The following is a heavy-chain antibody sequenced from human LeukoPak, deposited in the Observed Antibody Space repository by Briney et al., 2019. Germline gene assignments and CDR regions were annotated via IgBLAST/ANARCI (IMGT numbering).Heavy chain of an antibody. V-gene: IGHV4-30-2*01. CDR1: GASISSDHYS. D-gene: IGHD2-8*01. Sequence: SETLSLTCAVSGASISSDHYSWSWIRQPPGRGLEWIGYIYHGGSPYYNPSLKSRVTISVDRSKNQLSLKLSSVTAADTAVYYCAREIMLSVGYFDYWGQGILVTVSS. J-gene: IGHJ4*02. CDR3: AREIMLSVGYFDY. CDR2: IYHGGSP.